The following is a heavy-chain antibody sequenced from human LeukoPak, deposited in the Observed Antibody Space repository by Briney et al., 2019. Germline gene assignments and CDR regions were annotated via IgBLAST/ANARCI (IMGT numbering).Heavy chain of an antibody. CDR1: GYTFTGHY. CDR2: INPNSGGT. J-gene: IGHJ4*02. Sequence: ASVKVSCKASGYTFTGHYMHWVRQAPGQGLEWLGWINPNSGGTNYAQKFQGRVTMTRDTSISTAYMELSRLRSDDTAVYFCARDRTRRDGYNSEFDYWGQGTLVTVSS. D-gene: IGHD5-24*01. CDR3: ARDRTRRDGYNSEFDY. V-gene: IGHV1-2*02.